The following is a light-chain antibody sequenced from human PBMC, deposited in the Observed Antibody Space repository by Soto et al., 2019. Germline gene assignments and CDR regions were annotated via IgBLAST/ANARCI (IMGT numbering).Light chain of an antibody. CDR3: QQYNNWPRT. V-gene: IGKV3-15*01. CDR1: QSVGTH. J-gene: IGKJ1*01. Sequence: EIVMTQSPATLSVSPGERATLSCGASQSVGTHLAWYQQKPGQAPRLLLYGASTRATGIPARFSGSGSGTEFTLTISSLQSEDFAVDCCQQYNNWPRTFGQGTKVEIK. CDR2: GAS.